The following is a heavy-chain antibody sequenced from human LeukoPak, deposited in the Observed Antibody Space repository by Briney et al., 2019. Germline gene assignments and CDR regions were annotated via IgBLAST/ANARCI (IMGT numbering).Heavy chain of an antibody. D-gene: IGHD3-16*01. CDR1: GFSFTSYY. CDR3: ARQGPLRGSTMTSFDN. V-gene: IGHV5-51*01. CDR2: IYPEDSHT. Sequence: GESLKISCAGIGFSFTSYYIGWVRQMPGKGLEWMGIIYPEDSHTRYSPSFQGQVTISADKSNITAYLQWSSLKASDTAMYYCARQGPLRGSTMTSFDNWGQGTLVTVSS. J-gene: IGHJ4*02.